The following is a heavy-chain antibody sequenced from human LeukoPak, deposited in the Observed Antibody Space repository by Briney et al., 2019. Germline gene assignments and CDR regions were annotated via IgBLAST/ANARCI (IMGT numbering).Heavy chain of an antibody. Sequence: ASVKVSCKASGYXFTSYPITWVRQAPGQGLEWMGWITTYNGNTNYAQKLQGRVTITADTSTSTAYMDLRGLRSDDTAVYYCARGYDYGDYVGDFDYWGQGTLVTVSS. CDR3: ARGYDYGDYVGDFDY. J-gene: IGHJ4*02. CDR1: GYXFTSYP. D-gene: IGHD4-17*01. CDR2: ITTYNGNT. V-gene: IGHV1-18*01.